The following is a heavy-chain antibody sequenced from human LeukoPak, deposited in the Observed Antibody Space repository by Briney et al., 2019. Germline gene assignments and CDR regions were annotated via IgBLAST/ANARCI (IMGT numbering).Heavy chain of an antibody. CDR2: IRYDGSNK. J-gene: IGHJ4*02. CDR1: GFTFSSYG. Sequence: PGGSLRLSCAASGFTFSSYGMHWVRQAPGKGLEWVAFIRYDGSNKYYADSVKGRFTISRDNSKNTLYLQMNSLRAEDTAVYYCAKDLVRGYSYGHQLNWGSPFDYWGQGTLVTVSS. V-gene: IGHV3-30*02. D-gene: IGHD5-18*01. CDR3: AKDLVRGYSYGHQLNWGSPFDY.